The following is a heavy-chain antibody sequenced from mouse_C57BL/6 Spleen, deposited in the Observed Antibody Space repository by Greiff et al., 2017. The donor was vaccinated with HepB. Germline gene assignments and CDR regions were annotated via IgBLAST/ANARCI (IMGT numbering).Heavy chain of an antibody. CDR1: GFTFSSYA. CDR3: ARSLLSVRYFDV. D-gene: IGHD1-1*01. Sequence: EVMLVESGGGLVKPGGSLKLSCAASGFTFSSYAMSWVRQTPEKRLEWVATISDGGSYTYYPDNVKGRFTISRDNAKNNLYLQMSHLKSEDTAMYYCARSLLSVRYFDVWGTGTTVTVSS. CDR2: ISDGGSYT. J-gene: IGHJ1*03. V-gene: IGHV5-4*03.